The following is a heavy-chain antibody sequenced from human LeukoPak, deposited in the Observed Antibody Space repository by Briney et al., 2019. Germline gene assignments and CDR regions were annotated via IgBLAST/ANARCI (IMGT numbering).Heavy chain of an antibody. Sequence: GGSLRLSCAASGFTFSSYSMNWVRQAPGKGLEWVSYISSSSSTIYYADSVKGRFTIFRDNAKNSLYLQMNSLRAEDTAMYYCARGRYSGTTYYFDYWGQGTLVTVSS. CDR2: ISSSSSTI. J-gene: IGHJ4*02. D-gene: IGHD5-12*01. V-gene: IGHV3-48*04. CDR1: GFTFSSYS. CDR3: ARGRYSGTTYYFDY.